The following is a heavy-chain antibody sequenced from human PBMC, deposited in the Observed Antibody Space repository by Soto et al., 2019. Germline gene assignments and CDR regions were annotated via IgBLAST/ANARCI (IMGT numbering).Heavy chain of an antibody. Sequence: QVQLVQSGAEVKKPGASVKVSCKASGYSFTSYDMNWVRQVPGQGPEWMGWMNPNSADTGYAQKVQGRMTMSRDMSIRTMYMELSGLTSEDPAVYYCARGGFLEPHMDVWGRGTTVTVSS. CDR3: ARGGFLEPHMDV. J-gene: IGHJ6*03. V-gene: IGHV1-8*01. CDR2: MNPNSADT. CDR1: GYSFTSYD.